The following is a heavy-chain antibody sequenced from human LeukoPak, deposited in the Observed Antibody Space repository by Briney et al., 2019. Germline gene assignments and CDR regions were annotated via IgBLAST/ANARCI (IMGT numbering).Heavy chain of an antibody. CDR1: GFTFSSYR. D-gene: IGHD4-17*01. J-gene: IGHJ4*02. V-gene: IGHV3-48*02. CDR2: INSSDTTI. CDR3: ARGGHDYGDYDY. Sequence: GGSLRLSCAASGFTFSSYRMNWVRQAPGKGLEWVSYINSSDTTIYYADSVKGRFTISRDNAKNSLYLQMNSLRDEDTAVYYCARGGHDYGDYDYWGQGTLVTVSS.